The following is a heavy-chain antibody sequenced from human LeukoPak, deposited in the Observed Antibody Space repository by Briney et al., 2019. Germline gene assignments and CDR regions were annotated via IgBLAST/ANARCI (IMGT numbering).Heavy chain of an antibody. J-gene: IGHJ4*02. CDR2: IQYSGNT. CDR3: ARETNNWALDY. V-gene: IGHV4-59*01. Sequence: SETLSLTCTVSGGSISTYYWSWIRQSPAKGLEWIGFIQYSGNTKSNPSLKGRVTISLDMSKNQFSLSLTSVTAADTAVYYCARETNNWALDYWGQGTLVTVSS. D-gene: IGHD1-20*01. CDR1: GGSISTYY.